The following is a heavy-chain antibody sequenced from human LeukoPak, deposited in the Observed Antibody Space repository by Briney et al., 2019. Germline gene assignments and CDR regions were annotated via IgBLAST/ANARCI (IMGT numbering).Heavy chain of an antibody. Sequence: ASVKVSCKASGCTLTGYYMHWVRQAPGQGLEWMGVINLSAGTTNYAQKFQGRVTMTRDMSTSTVYMELSSLTSEDTAVYYCARERRADYYGSGSPYYFDYWGQGTLVTVSS. D-gene: IGHD3-10*01. V-gene: IGHV1-46*01. CDR3: ARERRADYYGSGSPYYFDY. CDR2: INLSAGTT. J-gene: IGHJ4*02. CDR1: GCTLTGYY.